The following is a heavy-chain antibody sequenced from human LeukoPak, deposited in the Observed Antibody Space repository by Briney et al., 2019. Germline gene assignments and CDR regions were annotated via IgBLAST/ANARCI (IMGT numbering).Heavy chain of an antibody. CDR2: INHSGST. Sequence: PSETLSLTCAVYGGSFSGYYWSWIRQPPGKGLEWIGEINHSGSTNYNPSLKSRVTISVDTSKNQFSLKLSSVTAAETAVYYCARGYVWGSYRSYYFDYWGQGALVTVSS. CDR3: ARGYVWGSYRSYYFDY. D-gene: IGHD3-16*02. J-gene: IGHJ4*02. V-gene: IGHV4-34*01. CDR1: GGSFSGYY.